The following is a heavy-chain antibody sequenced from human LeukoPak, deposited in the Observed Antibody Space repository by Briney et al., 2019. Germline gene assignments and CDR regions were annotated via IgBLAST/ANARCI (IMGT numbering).Heavy chain of an antibody. V-gene: IGHV5-10-1*01. CDR2: IDPSDSYT. D-gene: IGHD6-13*01. Sequence: GESLQISCKGSGYSFTSYWISWVRQVPGKGLEWMGRIDPSDSYTNYSPSFQGHVTISADKSISTAYLQWSSLKASDTAMYYCARQGSSFDAFDIWGQGTMVTVSS. J-gene: IGHJ3*02. CDR1: GYSFTSYW. CDR3: ARQGSSFDAFDI.